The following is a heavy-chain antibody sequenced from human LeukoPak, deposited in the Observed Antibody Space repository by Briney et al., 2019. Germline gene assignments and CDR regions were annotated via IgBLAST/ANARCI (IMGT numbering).Heavy chain of an antibody. Sequence: GGSLRLSCAASGFTVSSNYMSWVRQAPGKGLEWVSVIYSGGSTYYADSVKGRFTISRDNSKNTLYLQMNSLRAEDTAVYYCARSDLWSGGGFDYWGQGTLVTVSS. CDR1: GFTVSSNY. CDR2: IYSGGST. CDR3: ARSDLWSGGGFDY. J-gene: IGHJ4*02. V-gene: IGHV3-53*01. D-gene: IGHD3-3*01.